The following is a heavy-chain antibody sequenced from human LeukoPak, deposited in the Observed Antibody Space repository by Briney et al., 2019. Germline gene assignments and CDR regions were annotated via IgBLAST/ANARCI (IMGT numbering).Heavy chain of an antibody. V-gene: IGHV4-59*12. CDR2: IYYSGST. CDR1: GGSISSYY. D-gene: IGHD3-10*01. Sequence: SETLSLTCTVSGGSISSYYWSWIRQPPGKGLEWIGYIYYSGSTNYNPSLKSRVTISVDRSKNQFSLKLSSVTAADTAVYYCAGGYYYGSGRAAFDIWGQGTMVTVSS. J-gene: IGHJ3*02. CDR3: AGGYYYGSGRAAFDI.